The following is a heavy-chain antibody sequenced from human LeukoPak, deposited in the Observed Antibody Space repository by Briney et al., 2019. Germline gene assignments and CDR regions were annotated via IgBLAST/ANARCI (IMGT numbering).Heavy chain of an antibody. CDR3: AREHSSFFYFDY. CDR2: IIPILGIA. V-gene: IGHV1-69*04. J-gene: IGHJ4*02. Sequence: SVKVSCKASGGTFSSYAISWVRQAPGQGLEWMGRIIPILGIANYAQKFQGRVTITADKSTSTAYMELSSLRAEDTAVYYCAREHSSFFYFDYWGQGTLVTVSS. D-gene: IGHD6-6*01. CDR1: GGTFSSYA.